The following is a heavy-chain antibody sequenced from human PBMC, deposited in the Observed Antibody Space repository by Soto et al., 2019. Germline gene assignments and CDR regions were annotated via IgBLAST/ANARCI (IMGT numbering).Heavy chain of an antibody. V-gene: IGHV4-31*03. CDR3: ASTIFGVVTHGHAFDI. J-gene: IGHJ3*02. D-gene: IGHD3-3*01. CDR1: GGSISSGGYY. CDR2: IYYSGST. Sequence: TLSLTCTVSGGSISSGGYYWSWIRQHPGKGLEWIGYIYYSGSTYYNPSLKSRVTISVDTSKNQFSLKLSSVTAADTAVYYCASTIFGVVTHGHAFDIWGQGTMVTVSS.